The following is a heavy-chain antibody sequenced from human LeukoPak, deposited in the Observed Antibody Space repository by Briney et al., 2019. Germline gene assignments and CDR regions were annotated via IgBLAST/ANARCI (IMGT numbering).Heavy chain of an antibody. CDR3: ARGRRIAAAGLYYFDY. V-gene: IGHV3-11*06. CDR1: GFTFGDSY. D-gene: IGHD6-13*01. J-gene: IGHJ4*02. Sequence: GGSLRLSCAASGFTFGDSYMSWIRQAPGKGLEWLSYISGTSSNTNYADSVKGRFTISRDNAKNSLYLQMNSLRAEDTAVYYCARGRRIAAAGLYYFDYWGQGTLVTVSS. CDR2: ISGTSSNT.